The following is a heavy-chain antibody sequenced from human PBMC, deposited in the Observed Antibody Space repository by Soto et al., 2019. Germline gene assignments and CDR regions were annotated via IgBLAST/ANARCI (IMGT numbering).Heavy chain of an antibody. D-gene: IGHD3-10*01. V-gene: IGHV4-59*12. J-gene: IGHJ5*02. CDR2: IYYSGST. Sequence: TSETLSLTCTVSGGSISSFYWSWIRQPPGKGLEWIGYIYYSGSTYYNPSLKSRVTISVDTSKNQFSLKLSSVTAADTAVYYCARDYMVRGVMRWFDPWGQGTLVTVSS. CDR1: GGSISSFY. CDR3: ARDYMVRGVMRWFDP.